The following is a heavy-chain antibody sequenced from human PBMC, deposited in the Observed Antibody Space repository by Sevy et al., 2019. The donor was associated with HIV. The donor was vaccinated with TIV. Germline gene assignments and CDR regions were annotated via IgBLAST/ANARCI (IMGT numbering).Heavy chain of an antibody. Sequence: GGSLRLSCAASGFTFSNYDIHWVRQAPGKGLEWVAVISYDGSNNYYADSVKGRFTISRDNSKNTLYLQMNSLRAEDTAVYYWAKVGGTYYDFWSGYGYFDYWGQGTLVTVSS. CDR1: GFTFSNYD. CDR3: AKVGGTYYDFWSGYGYFDY. V-gene: IGHV3-30*18. D-gene: IGHD3-3*01. CDR2: ISYDGSNN. J-gene: IGHJ4*02.